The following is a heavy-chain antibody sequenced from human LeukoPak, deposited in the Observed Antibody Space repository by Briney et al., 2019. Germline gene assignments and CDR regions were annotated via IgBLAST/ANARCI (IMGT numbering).Heavy chain of an antibody. V-gene: IGHV3-23*01. CDR3: AKRHDRSGPTGYFDY. CDR1: GFTFSSYA. J-gene: IGHJ4*02. D-gene: IGHD3-22*01. Sequence: GGSLRLSCAASGFTFSSYAMIWVRQAPGKGLEWVSVITGGGGYTYYADSVKGRFTTPRDHSKSPLYLPMNSLTAHATPVHYCAKRHDRSGPTGYFDYWGERTLVSVSS. CDR2: ITGGGGYT.